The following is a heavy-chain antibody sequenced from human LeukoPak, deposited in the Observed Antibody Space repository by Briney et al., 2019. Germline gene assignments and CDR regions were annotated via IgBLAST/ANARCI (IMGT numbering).Heavy chain of an antibody. CDR2: INEDGSEK. J-gene: IGHJ4*02. CDR3: ARDTADQIDY. Sequence: GGSLRLSCTASGFTFRDYRMSWVRQAPGKGLEWVANINEDGSEKSYVDSVKGRFTVSRDNAENSLYLQMNSLRAEDTAVYYCARDTADQIDYWGQGTLVTVSS. CDR1: GFTFRDYR. D-gene: IGHD2-2*01. V-gene: IGHV3-7*05.